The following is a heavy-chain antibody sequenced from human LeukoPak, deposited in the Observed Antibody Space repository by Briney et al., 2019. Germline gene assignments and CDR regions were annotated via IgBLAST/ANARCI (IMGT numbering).Heavy chain of an antibody. CDR2: ISAYNGNT. CDR3: AREGNSSGWYEVYYFDY. D-gene: IGHD6-19*01. Sequence: ASVKVSCKASGYTFTSYGISWVRQAPGQGLEWMGWISAYNGNTNYAQKLQGRVTMTTDTSTSTAYMELRSLRSDDTAVYYCAREGNSSGWYEVYYFDYWGQGTLVTVSS. V-gene: IGHV1-18*01. J-gene: IGHJ4*02. CDR1: GYTFTSYG.